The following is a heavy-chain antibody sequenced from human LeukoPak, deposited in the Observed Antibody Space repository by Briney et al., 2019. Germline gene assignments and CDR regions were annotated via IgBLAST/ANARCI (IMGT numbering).Heavy chain of an antibody. CDR2: INPNSGGT. CDR3: ARDFTIFGVVTPRRVFDP. CDR1: GYTFTGCY. Sequence: ASVKVSYEASGYTFTGCYMHWVRQAPGQGLEWMGWINPNSGGTNYAQKFQGRVTMTTDTSISTAYMERSRLRSDDTGVYYCARDFTIFGVVTPRRVFDPWGQGTLVTVSS. D-gene: IGHD3-3*01. J-gene: IGHJ5*02. V-gene: IGHV1-2*02.